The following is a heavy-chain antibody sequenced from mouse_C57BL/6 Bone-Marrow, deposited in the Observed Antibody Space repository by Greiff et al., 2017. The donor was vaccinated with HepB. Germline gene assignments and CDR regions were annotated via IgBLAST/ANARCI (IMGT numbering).Heavy chain of an antibody. D-gene: IGHD2-3*01. J-gene: IGHJ4*01. V-gene: IGHV1-64*01. CDR2: IHPNSGST. CDR3: AMMVTNYAMDY. CDR1: GYTFTCYW. Sequence: VQLQQPGAELVKPGASVKLSCKASGYTFTCYWMHWVKQRPGQGLEWIGMIHPNSGSTNYNEKFKSKATLTVDKSSSTAYMQLSSLTSEDSAVYYCAMMVTNYAMDYWGQGTSVTVSS.